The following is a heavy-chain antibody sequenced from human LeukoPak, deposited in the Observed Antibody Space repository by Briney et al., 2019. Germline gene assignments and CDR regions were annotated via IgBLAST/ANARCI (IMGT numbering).Heavy chain of an antibody. CDR1: GYTFSSYG. CDR2: VSAYNGNT. J-gene: IGHJ4*02. CDR3: ARDSVDGSGTYYNDSPDY. Sequence: ASVKVSCKASGYTFSSYGISWVRQAPGQGLEWMGWVSAYNGNTDYAQNLRGRLIMTTDTSTSTAYMELRSLRSDDTAVYYCARDSVDGSGTYYNDSPDYWGQGTLVTVSS. V-gene: IGHV1-18*01. D-gene: IGHD3-10*01.